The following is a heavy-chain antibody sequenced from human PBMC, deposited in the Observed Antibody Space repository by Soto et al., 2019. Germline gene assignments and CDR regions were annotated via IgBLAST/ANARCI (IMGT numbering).Heavy chain of an antibody. D-gene: IGHD5-12*01. CDR2: IIPILGIA. V-gene: IGHV1-69*02. Sequence: SVKVSCKASGGTFSSYTISWVRQAPGQGLEWMGRIIPILGIANYAQKFQGRVTITADKSTSTAYMELSSLRSEDTAVYYCARGVYSGYDSYYYYYMDVWGKGTTVTVSS. CDR1: GGTFSSYT. J-gene: IGHJ6*03. CDR3: ARGVYSGYDSYYYYYMDV.